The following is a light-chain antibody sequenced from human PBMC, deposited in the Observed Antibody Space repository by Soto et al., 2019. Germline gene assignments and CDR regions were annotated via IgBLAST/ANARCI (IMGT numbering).Light chain of an antibody. J-gene: IGKJ1*01. CDR3: QQYGSSPTT. Sequence: EIVLTQSPGTLSLSPGERATLSCRASQSVRSSYLAWYQQKPGQAPRLLIYGASSSATGISDRFSGSGFGTDFTFTISRLEPEDFAVYYCQQYGSSPTTFGQGTKVDIK. CDR2: GAS. CDR1: QSVRSSY. V-gene: IGKV3-20*01.